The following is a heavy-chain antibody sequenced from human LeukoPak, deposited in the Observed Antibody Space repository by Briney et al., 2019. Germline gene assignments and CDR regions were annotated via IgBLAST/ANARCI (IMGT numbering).Heavy chain of an antibody. V-gene: IGHV1-69*06. CDR1: GGTFSSYA. J-gene: IGHJ5*02. CDR2: IIPVFGTA. CDR3: ARGRNYYGSGSYYFNWFDP. Sequence: SVKVSCKASGGTFSSYAISWVRQAHGQGLEWMGGIIPVFGTANYAQKFQGRVTITADKSTSTAYMELSSLRSEDTAVYYCARGRNYYGSGSYYFNWFDPWGQGTLVTVSS. D-gene: IGHD3-10*01.